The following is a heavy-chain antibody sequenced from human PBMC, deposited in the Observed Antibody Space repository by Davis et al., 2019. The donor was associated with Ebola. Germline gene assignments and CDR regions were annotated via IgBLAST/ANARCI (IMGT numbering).Heavy chain of an antibody. Sequence: MPSETLSLTCTVSGGSISSGGYYWGWIRQPPGKGLEWIGYIYYSGSTNYNPSLKSRVTISVDTSKNQFSLKLSSVTAADTAVYYCARDWYSSGWYNWFDPWGQGTLVTVSS. CDR2: IYYSGST. D-gene: IGHD6-19*01. CDR3: ARDWYSSGWYNWFDP. V-gene: IGHV4-61*08. CDR1: GGSISSGGYY. J-gene: IGHJ5*02.